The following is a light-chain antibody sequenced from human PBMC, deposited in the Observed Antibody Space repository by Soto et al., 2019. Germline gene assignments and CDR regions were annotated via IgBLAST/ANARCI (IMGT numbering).Light chain of an antibody. J-gene: IGLJ3*02. CDR1: SLDVGNYNF. CDR2: DVS. V-gene: IGLV2-14*01. Sequence: QSVLTQPASVSGSPGQSITVSCTGTSLDVGNYNFVSWYQQHPGKAPKVIIYDVSNRPSGVSDRFSASKSGNTASLTISGLQTEDEAVYFCSSYTSGSVLFGGGTKVTVL. CDR3: SSYTSGSVL.